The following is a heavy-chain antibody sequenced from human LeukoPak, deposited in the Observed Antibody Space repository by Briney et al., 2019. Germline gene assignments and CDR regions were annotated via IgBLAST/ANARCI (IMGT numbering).Heavy chain of an antibody. V-gene: IGHV3-53*01. CDR1: GFTVSSTY. CDR3: AKDNHHYYGSGTHFDY. D-gene: IGHD3-10*01. Sequence: GGSLRLSCAASGFTVSSTYMSWVRQAPGKGLEWVSVIYTGGSTYYADSVKGRFTISRDNSKNTLYLQMNSLRAEDTAVYYCAKDNHHYYGSGTHFDYWGQGTLVTVSS. CDR2: IYTGGST. J-gene: IGHJ4*02.